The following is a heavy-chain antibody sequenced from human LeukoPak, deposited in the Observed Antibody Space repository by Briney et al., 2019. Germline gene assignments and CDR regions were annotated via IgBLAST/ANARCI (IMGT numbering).Heavy chain of an antibody. Sequence: GGSLRLSCAASGFTFSSYSLNWVRQAPGKGLEWVSSISSSSYIYYADSVKGRFTISRDNAKNSLYLQMNSLRAEDTAVDYCARERSAFDYWGQGTLVTVSS. CDR3: ARERSAFDY. V-gene: IGHV3-21*01. CDR2: ISSSSYI. CDR1: GFTFSSYS. J-gene: IGHJ4*02.